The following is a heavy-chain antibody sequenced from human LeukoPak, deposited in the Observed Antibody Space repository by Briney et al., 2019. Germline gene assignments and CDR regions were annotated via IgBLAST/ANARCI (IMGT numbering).Heavy chain of an antibody. D-gene: IGHD6-6*01. CDR2: IYYSGST. CDR3: ARVMRYSSSWGSFDY. CDR1: GGSISSYY. V-gene: IGHV4-59*01. Sequence: SETLSLTCTVSGGSISSYYWSWIRQPPGKGLEWIGYIYYSGSTNYNPSLKSRVTISVDTSKNQFSLKLSSVTAADTAVYYCARVMRYSSSWGSFDYWGQGTPVTVSS. J-gene: IGHJ4*02.